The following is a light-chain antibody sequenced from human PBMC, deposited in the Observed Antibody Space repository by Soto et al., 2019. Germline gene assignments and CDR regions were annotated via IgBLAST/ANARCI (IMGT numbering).Light chain of an antibody. Sequence: DIQMTQSPSTLSASVGDRVIITCRASQSISDYLAWYQQKPGKAPKLLIYAASSLQSGVPSRFSGSGSGTDFTLTISSLQPEDFATYYCQQSYSTPRITFGQGTRLEIK. V-gene: IGKV1-39*01. CDR2: AAS. J-gene: IGKJ5*01. CDR1: QSISDY. CDR3: QQSYSTPRIT.